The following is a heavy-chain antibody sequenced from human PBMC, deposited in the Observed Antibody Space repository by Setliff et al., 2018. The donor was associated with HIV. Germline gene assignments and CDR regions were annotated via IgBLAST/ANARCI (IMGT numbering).Heavy chain of an antibody. D-gene: IGHD2-15*01. V-gene: IGHV1-58*01. CDR1: GFTFTNSA. CDR2: IVVGSGNT. Sequence: SVKVSCKASGFTFTNSAVQWVRQARGQRLEWIGWIVVGSGNTNYAQKFQERVTITRDMSTSRAYMELSGLRTEDTAVYYCARDRFCSRGSCYEPNWFDPWGQGTLVTVSS. J-gene: IGHJ5*02. CDR3: ARDRFCSRGSCYEPNWFDP.